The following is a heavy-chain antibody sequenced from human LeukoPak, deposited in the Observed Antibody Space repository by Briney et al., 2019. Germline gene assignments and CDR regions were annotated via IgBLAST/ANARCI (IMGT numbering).Heavy chain of an antibody. CDR3: ARGPPLFDP. Sequence: PGGSLRLSCAASGFTFSDYTMNWVRQAPGKGLKWVSYIDLSGSTLYYVDSVKGRFTISRDNAKNSLYLQMNSLGAEDTGVYYCARGPPLFDPWGQGTLVAVSS. CDR1: GFTFSDYT. CDR2: IDLSGSTL. V-gene: IGHV3-48*04. J-gene: IGHJ5*02.